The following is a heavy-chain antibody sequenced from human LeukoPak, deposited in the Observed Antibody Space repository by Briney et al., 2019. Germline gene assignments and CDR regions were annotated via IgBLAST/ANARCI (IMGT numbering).Heavy chain of an antibody. CDR2: IYSGGST. CDR3: ARGSTAMVEFDY. Sequence: GGSLRLSCAASGFTVSSNYMSWVRQAPGKGLEWVSVIYSGGSTYYADSVKGRFTISRDNSKNTLYLQMNSLRAEDTAVYYCARGSTAMVEFDYWGQGTLVTVSS. J-gene: IGHJ4*02. V-gene: IGHV3-66*01. D-gene: IGHD5-18*01. CDR1: GFTVSSNY.